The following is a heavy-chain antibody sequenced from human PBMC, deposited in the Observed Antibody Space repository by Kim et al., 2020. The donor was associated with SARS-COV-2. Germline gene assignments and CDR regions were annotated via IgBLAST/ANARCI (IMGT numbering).Heavy chain of an antibody. Sequence: SADPVTCRCTHSRDNSKNTLYLQMNSRRAADTAVYYCATSPLWFGELFDYWGQGTLVTVSS. D-gene: IGHD3-10*01. CDR3: ATSPLWFGELFDY. V-gene: IGHV3-23*01. J-gene: IGHJ4*02.